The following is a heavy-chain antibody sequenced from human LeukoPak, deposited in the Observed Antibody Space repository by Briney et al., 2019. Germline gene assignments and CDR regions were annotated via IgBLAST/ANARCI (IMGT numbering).Heavy chain of an antibody. D-gene: IGHD2/OR15-2a*01. CDR1: GGSISSYY. CDR3: ARDLSYYGTYYFDY. Sequence: PSETLSLTCTVPGGSISSYYWSWIRQPAGKGLEWIGRIYTSGSTNYNPSLKSRVTMSVDTSKNQFSLKLSSVTAADTAVYYCARDLSYYGTYYFDYWGQGTLVTVSS. V-gene: IGHV4-4*07. J-gene: IGHJ4*02. CDR2: IYTSGST.